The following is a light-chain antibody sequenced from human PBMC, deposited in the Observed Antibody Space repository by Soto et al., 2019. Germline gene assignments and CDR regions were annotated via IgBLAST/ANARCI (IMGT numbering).Light chain of an antibody. CDR2: GNS. J-gene: IGLJ3*02. CDR3: QADYSSLSGGV. V-gene: IGLV1-40*01. Sequence: QAVVTQPPSVSGAPGQRVTISCTGSSSNIGAGYDVHWYQQLPGTAPKLLIYGNSNRPSGVPDRFSGSKSGTSASLAITGLQAEDESDYYCQADYSSLSGGVFGGGTKLTV. CDR1: SSNIGAGYD.